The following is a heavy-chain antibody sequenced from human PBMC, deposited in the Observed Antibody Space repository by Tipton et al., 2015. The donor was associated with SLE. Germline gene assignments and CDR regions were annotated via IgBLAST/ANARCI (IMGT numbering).Heavy chain of an antibody. D-gene: IGHD1-20*01. CDR2: IKSKTDGGTT. V-gene: IGHV3-15*07. CDR1: GFTFSNAW. Sequence: SLRLSCAASGFTFSNAWMNWVRQAPGKGLEWVGRIKSKTDGGTTDYAAPVKGRFTISRDDSKNTLYLQMNSLKTEDTAVYYCARLTGTFDAFDIWGQGTMVTVSS. CDR3: ARLTGTFDAFDI. J-gene: IGHJ3*02.